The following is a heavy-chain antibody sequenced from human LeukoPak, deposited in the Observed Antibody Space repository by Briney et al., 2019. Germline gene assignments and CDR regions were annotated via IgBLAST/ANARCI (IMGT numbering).Heavy chain of an antibody. D-gene: IGHD4-11*01. Sequence: GGSLRLSCAASGFTFDDYAMHRVRQAPGKGLEWVAGINWSSGYIGYADSAKGRFTVSRDNAKNSLYLQMNSLRPEDTALYYCARDSRAGSNWIYYYHMDVWGQGTTVTVSS. V-gene: IGHV3-9*01. J-gene: IGHJ6*02. CDR3: ARDSRAGSNWIYYYHMDV. CDR1: GFTFDDYA. CDR2: INWSSGYI.